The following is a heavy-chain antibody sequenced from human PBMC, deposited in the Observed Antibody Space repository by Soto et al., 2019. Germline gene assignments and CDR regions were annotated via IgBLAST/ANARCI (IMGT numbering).Heavy chain of an antibody. CDR3: ASMIGDPVLSFDS. CDR2: IFYSGST. D-gene: IGHD3-10*02. CDR1: GGSISSYY. Sequence: QVQLQESGPGLVKPSETLSLTCTVSGGSISSYYWSWIRQPLGKGLEWIGFIFYSGSTSYNPSLKSRVTISIDPSEYQFSLKLNSVTAADTAVYYCASMIGDPVLSFDSWGQGTLVAVSS. J-gene: IGHJ5*01. V-gene: IGHV4-59*01.